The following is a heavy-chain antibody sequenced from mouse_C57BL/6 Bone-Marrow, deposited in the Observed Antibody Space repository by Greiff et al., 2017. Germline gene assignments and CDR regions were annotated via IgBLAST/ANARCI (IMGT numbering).Heavy chain of an antibody. Sequence: EVKLVESGGDLVKPGGSLKLSCAASGFTFSSSGMSWVRQTPDKRLEWVATISSGGSYTYYPDSVKGRFTISRDNAKNTLYLQMSSLKSEDTAMYYCARQGYYYARDYWGQGTSVTVSS. J-gene: IGHJ4*01. CDR3: ARQGYYYARDY. CDR2: ISSGGSYT. CDR1: GFTFSSSG. V-gene: IGHV5-6*02.